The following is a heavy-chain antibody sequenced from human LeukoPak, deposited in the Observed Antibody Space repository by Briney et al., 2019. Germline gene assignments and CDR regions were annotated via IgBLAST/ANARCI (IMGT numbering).Heavy chain of an antibody. V-gene: IGHV1-24*01. CDR2: FDPEDGET. D-gene: IGHD6-13*01. J-gene: IGHJ4*02. Sequence: GASVKVSCKVSGYTLTELSMHWVRQAPGKGLEWMGGFDPEDGETIYAQKFQGRVTMTEDTSTDTAYMELSSLRSDDTAVYYCAESRTAAAPFDYWGQGTLVTVSS. CDR1: GYTLTELS. CDR3: AESRTAAAPFDY.